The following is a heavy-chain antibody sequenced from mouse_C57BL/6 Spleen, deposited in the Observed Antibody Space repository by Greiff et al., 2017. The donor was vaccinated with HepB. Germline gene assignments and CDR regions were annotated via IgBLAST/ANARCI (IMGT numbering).Heavy chain of an antibody. J-gene: IGHJ2*01. CDR3: ARHYYGSRGYYFDY. CDR1: GFTFSDYG. V-gene: IGHV5-17*01. Sequence: EVQLVESGGGLVKPGGSLKLSCAASGFTFSDYGMHWVRQAPEKGLEWVAYISSGSSTIYYADPVKGRFTISRDNAKNPLFLQMTSLRSEETAMYYCARHYYGSRGYYFDYWGQGTTLTVSS. D-gene: IGHD1-1*01. CDR2: ISSGSSTI.